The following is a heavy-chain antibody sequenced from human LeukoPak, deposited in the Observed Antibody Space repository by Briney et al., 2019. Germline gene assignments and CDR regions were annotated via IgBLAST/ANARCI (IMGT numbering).Heavy chain of an antibody. Sequence: GGSLRLSCADSGFTFNNYEMNWVRQAPGKGLEWVSYISSSGSTIYYADSVKGRFTISRDNAKNSLYLQMKSLRDEDTAVYYCARYGSGTSYITNYFDYWGQGTLVTVSS. CDR2: ISSSGSTI. D-gene: IGHD3-10*01. CDR3: ARYGSGTSYITNYFDY. CDR1: GFTFNNYE. J-gene: IGHJ4*02. V-gene: IGHV3-48*03.